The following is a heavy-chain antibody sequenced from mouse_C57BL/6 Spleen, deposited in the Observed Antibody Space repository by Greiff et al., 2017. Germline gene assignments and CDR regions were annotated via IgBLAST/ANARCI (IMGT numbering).Heavy chain of an antibody. CDR1: GYTFTGYW. D-gene: IGHD2-3*01. CDR2: ILPGSGST. Sequence: VQLQQSGAELMKPGASVKLSCKATGYTFTGYWIEWVKQRPGHGLEWIGEILPGSGSTNYNEKFKGKATFTADPSSNTAYMQRSSLTTEDSAIYYCASYDGYYPAWFAYWGQGTLVTVSA. CDR3: ASYDGYYPAWFAY. V-gene: IGHV1-9*01. J-gene: IGHJ3*01.